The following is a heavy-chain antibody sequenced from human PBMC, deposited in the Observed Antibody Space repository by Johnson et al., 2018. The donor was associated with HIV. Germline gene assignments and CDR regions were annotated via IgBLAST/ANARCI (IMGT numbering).Heavy chain of an antibody. CDR3: AREEGGYYDSSGYYYVGAFDI. V-gene: IGHV3-66*01. CDR1: GFTVSNYY. Sequence: EVQLVESGGGLVQPGGSLRLSCAASGFTVSNYYMTWVRQSPGKGLEWVSVIYSGGSTYYADSLKDRFTISRDNSKNTLYLQMNSLRAEDTAVYYCAREEGGYYDSSGYYYVGAFDIWGQGTMVTVSS. J-gene: IGHJ3*02. CDR2: IYSGGST. D-gene: IGHD3-22*01.